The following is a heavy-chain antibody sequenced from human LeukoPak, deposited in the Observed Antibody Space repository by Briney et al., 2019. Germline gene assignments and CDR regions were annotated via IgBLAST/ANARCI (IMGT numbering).Heavy chain of an antibody. D-gene: IGHD4-17*01. CDR2: IYYNGNT. CDR1: GGSISSYY. Sequence: SETLSLTCTVSGGSISSYYWVWIRQPPGKGLEWIGYIYYNGNTNYNPSLKSRVTISIDTSKTQFSLRLSSVTAADTAVYYCARGTITTVTDSWGPGTLVTVSS. V-gene: IGHV4-59*08. CDR3: ARGTITTVTDS. J-gene: IGHJ4*02.